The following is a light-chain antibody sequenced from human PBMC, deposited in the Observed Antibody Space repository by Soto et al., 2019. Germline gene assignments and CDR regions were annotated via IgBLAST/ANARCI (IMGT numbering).Light chain of an antibody. J-gene: IGKJ2*01. CDR1: QSVSSN. CDR3: QQYNNWPPLFT. V-gene: IGKV3D-15*01. Sequence: EIVMTQSPATLSVSPGERATLSCRASQSVSSNLAWYQQKPGQAPRLLIYGASTRATGIPARFSGSGSGTEFNLTISSLQSEDFAFYYCQQYNNWPPLFTFGPGSKLEIK. CDR2: GAS.